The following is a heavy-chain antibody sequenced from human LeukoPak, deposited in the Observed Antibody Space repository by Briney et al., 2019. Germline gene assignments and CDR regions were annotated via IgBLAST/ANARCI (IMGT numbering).Heavy chain of an antibody. CDR2: ISTYNGNT. CDR3: ARHYSYDTSAYPYYFDY. V-gene: IGHV1-18*01. D-gene: IGHD3-22*01. J-gene: IGHJ4*02. Sequence: EASVKVSCKASGYTFTSYGISWVRQAPGQGLEWMGWISTYNGNTNYAQKLQGRVTMTTDTSTSTAYMELRSLRSDDTAVYYCARHYSYDTSAYPYYFDYWGQGTLVTVSS. CDR1: GYTFTSYG.